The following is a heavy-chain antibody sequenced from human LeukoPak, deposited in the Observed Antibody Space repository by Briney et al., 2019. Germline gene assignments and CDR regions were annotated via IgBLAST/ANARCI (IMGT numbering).Heavy chain of an antibody. D-gene: IGHD5-18*01. J-gene: IGHJ6*02. V-gene: IGHV1-8*01. Sequence: ASVKVSCKASGYTFTSYDINWVRQATGQGLEWMGWMNPNSGNTGYAQKFRGRVTMTRNTSISTAYMELSSLRSEDTAVYYCARGLRYSYGYPYYYYYGMDVWGQGTTVTVSS. CDR2: MNPNSGNT. CDR1: GYTFTSYD. CDR3: ARGLRYSYGYPYYYYYGMDV.